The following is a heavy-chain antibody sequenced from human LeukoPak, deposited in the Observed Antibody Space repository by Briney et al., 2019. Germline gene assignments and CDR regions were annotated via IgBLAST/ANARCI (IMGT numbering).Heavy chain of an antibody. D-gene: IGHD3-22*01. V-gene: IGHV4-59*01. CDR2: VHDSAGT. CDR1: GGSINKYY. Sequence: SETLSLTCTVSGGSINKYYWSWIRQSPGKGLEWLGYVHDSAGTIYNPSLKSRVTISVGTSKTQFSLKVTSVTTADTAVYYCAKDARMIVVVNHPFDYWGQGTLVTVSS. CDR3: AKDARMIVVVNHPFDY. J-gene: IGHJ4*02.